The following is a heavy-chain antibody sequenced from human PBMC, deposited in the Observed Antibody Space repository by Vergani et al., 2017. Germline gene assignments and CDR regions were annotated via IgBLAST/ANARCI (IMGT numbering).Heavy chain of an antibody. D-gene: IGHD6-19*01. V-gene: IGHV4-39*01. Sequence: QLQLQESGPGLVKPSETLSLTCTVSGVSIGSNSYYWGWIRQPPGKGLEWIGTIYYTGTPYYNEAHKSRLTISVDTSKNQFSLNLTSVTAADTAVYYCTRHGRSGWAGYFQHWGQGTLVTASS. J-gene: IGHJ1*01. CDR2: IYYTGTP. CDR3: TRHGRSGWAGYFQH. CDR1: GVSIGSNSYY.